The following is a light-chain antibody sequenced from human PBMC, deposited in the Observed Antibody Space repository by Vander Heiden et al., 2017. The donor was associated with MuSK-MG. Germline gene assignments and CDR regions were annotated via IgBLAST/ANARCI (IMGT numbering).Light chain of an antibody. J-gene: IGLJ3*02. Sequence: SALTQPPSASGSPGQSVTISCTGTSTDVGGYDYVSWYQQHPGKVPKLIIYEVNKRPSGIPDRFSGSKSGNTASLTVSGLQAEDEADYYCSSYVASEKWVFGGGTKMTVL. CDR2: EVN. V-gene: IGLV2-8*01. CDR3: SSYVASEKWV. CDR1: STDVGGYDY.